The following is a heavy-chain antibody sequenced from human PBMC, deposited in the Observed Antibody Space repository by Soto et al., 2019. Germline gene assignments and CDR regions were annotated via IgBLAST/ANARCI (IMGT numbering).Heavy chain of an antibody. CDR1: GGSISSISSSAYY. Sequence: SETLSLTCTVSGGSISSISSSAYYWGWIRQPPGEGLEWIGSFYYSGSTYYNPSLKSRVTISVDTSKNQFSLKLSSVTAADTVVYYCARHRVAKIDYWGQGTLVTVSS. CDR3: ARHRVAKIDY. J-gene: IGHJ4*02. D-gene: IGHD5-12*01. V-gene: IGHV4-39*01. CDR2: FYYSGST.